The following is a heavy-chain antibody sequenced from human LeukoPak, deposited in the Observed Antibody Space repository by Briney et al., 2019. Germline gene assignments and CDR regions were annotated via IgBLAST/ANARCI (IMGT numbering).Heavy chain of an antibody. CDR2: INPNSGGT. Sequence: EASVKVSCKASGYTFTGYYMHWVQQAPGQGLEWMGWINPNSGGTNYAQKFQGRVTMTRDTSISTAYMELSRLRSDDTAVYYCARLGYSYGFQSIVDYWGQGTLVTVSS. CDR3: ARLGYSYGFQSIVDY. CDR1: GYTFTGYY. J-gene: IGHJ4*02. D-gene: IGHD5-18*01. V-gene: IGHV1-2*02.